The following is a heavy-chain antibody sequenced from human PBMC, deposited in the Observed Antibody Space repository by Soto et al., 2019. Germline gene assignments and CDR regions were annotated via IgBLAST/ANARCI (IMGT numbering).Heavy chain of an antibody. CDR1: GFTFSSYA. Sequence: PGGSLRLSCATSGFTFSSYAMSWVRQSPGKGLEWVSSISASGGNTYYADSVKGRFTISRDNSKSTLYLQVDSLRAEDTAIYYCAKRPGQQLRWFDPWGQGTLVTVSS. J-gene: IGHJ5*02. V-gene: IGHV3-23*01. CDR2: ISASGGNT. D-gene: IGHD6-13*01. CDR3: AKRPGQQLRWFDP.